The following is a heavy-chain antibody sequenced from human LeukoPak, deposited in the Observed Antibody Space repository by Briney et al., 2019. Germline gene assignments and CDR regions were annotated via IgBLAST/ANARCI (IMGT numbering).Heavy chain of an antibody. Sequence: GGSLRLSCAASGFTFSSYWMHWVRQAPGKGLVWVSRIKSDGKTNYADSVKGRFTISRDNAKSTVSLQMNSLGAEDTGVYYCARAPSEIGGYYPEYLRHWGQGTLVTVSS. D-gene: IGHD3-22*01. CDR2: IKSDGKT. CDR3: ARAPSEIGGYYPEYLRH. CDR1: GFTFSSYW. J-gene: IGHJ1*01. V-gene: IGHV3-74*01.